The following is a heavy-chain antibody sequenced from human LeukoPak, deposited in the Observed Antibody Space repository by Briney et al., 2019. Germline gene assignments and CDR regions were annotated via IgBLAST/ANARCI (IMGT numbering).Heavy chain of an antibody. CDR1: GGSISGYY. V-gene: IGHV4-34*01. CDR3: ARGNILSGYCFDF. Sequence: SETLSLACAVYGGSISGYYWRWLRQPPGKGREWVGEIHYTGATSYNPSLKSRATISINTPRNQLSLKLSSVTAADTAVYYCARGNILSGYCFDFWRQGALVTVSS. J-gene: IGHJ4*02. CDR2: IHYTGAT. D-gene: IGHD3-9*01.